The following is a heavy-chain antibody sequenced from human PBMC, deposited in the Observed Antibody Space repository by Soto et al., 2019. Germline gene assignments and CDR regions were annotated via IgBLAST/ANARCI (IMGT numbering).Heavy chain of an antibody. J-gene: IGHJ4*02. Sequence: SETLSLTCAVYGGSFSGYYWSWIRQPPGKGLEWIGEINHSGTTNYNPSLESRVNISADTSKKQFSLKLSSVTAADTAVYYCARGRYYDFWSGYWIDYWGQGTLVT. V-gene: IGHV4-34*01. CDR3: ARGRYYDFWSGYWIDY. CDR2: INHSGTT. D-gene: IGHD3-3*01. CDR1: GGSFSGYY.